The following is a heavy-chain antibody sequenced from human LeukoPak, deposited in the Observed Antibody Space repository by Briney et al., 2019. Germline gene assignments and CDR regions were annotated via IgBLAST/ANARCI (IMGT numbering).Heavy chain of an antibody. CDR1: GGSISSGGYY. D-gene: IGHD3-10*01. CDR2: IYYSGST. Sequence: PSETLSLTCTVSGGSISSGGYYWSWIRQHPGKGLEWIGYIYYSGSTYYNPPLKSRVTISVDTSKNQFSLKLSSVTAADTAVYYCTRVIGSGSLNWFDPWGQGTLVTVSS. V-gene: IGHV4-31*03. CDR3: TRVIGSGSLNWFDP. J-gene: IGHJ5*02.